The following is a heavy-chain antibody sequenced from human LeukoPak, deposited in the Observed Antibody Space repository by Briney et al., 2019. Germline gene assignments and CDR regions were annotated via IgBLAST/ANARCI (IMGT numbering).Heavy chain of an antibody. Sequence: ASVKVSCKASGYTFTSYAMHWVRQAPGQRLEWMGWINAGNGNTKYSQEFQGRVTMTRNTSISTAYMELSSLRSEDTAVYYCARKSRDSSGWFTVGDYYYYYMDVWGKGTTVTISS. CDR2: INAGNGNT. CDR1: GYTFTSYA. D-gene: IGHD6-19*01. V-gene: IGHV1-3*03. CDR3: ARKSRDSSGWFTVGDYYYYYMDV. J-gene: IGHJ6*03.